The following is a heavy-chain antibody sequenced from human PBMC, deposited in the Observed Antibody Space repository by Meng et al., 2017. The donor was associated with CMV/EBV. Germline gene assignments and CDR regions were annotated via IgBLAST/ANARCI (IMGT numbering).Heavy chain of an antibody. J-gene: IGHJ4*02. V-gene: IGHV4-34*01. CDR1: GFTFGDYA. CDR3: ARLRVVLSFDY. Sequence: ESLKISCTASGFTFGDYAMSWIRQPPGKGLEWIGEINHSGSTNYNPSLKSRVTISVDTSKNQFSLKLSSVTAADTAVYYCARLRVVLSFDYWGQGTLVTVSS. D-gene: IGHD3-3*01. CDR2: INHSGST.